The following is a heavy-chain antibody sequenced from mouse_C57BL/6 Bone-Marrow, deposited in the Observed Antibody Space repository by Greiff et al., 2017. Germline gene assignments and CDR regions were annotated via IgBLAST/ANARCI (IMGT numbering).Heavy chain of an antibody. CDR1: GFNIKDYY. V-gene: IGHV14-1*01. Sequence: EVQRVESGAELVRPGASVKLSCTASGFNIKDYYMHWVKQRPEQGLAWIGRIDPEDGDTEYAPKFQGKATMTADTSSNTAYLQLSSRTSEDTAVYYCTYYYGSGPYYYAMDYWGQGTSVTVSS. J-gene: IGHJ4*01. CDR2: IDPEDGDT. D-gene: IGHD1-1*01. CDR3: TYYYGSGPYYYAMDY.